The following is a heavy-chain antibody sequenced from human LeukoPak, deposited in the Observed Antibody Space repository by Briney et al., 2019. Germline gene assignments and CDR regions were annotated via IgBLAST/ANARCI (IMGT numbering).Heavy chain of an antibody. D-gene: IGHD3-10*01. V-gene: IGHV3-30-3*01. Sequence: PGRSLRLSCAASGFTFSSYAMHWVRQAPGKGLEWVAVISYDGSNKYYADSVKGRFTISRDNSKNTLYLQMNSLRAEDTAVYYCARDRGMDYFDYWGQGTLVTVSS. J-gene: IGHJ4*02. CDR1: GFTFSSYA. CDR2: ISYDGSNK. CDR3: ARDRGMDYFDY.